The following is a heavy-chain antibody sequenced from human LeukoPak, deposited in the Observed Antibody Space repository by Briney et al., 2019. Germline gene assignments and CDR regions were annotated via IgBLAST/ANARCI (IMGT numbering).Heavy chain of an antibody. D-gene: IGHD3-3*01. Sequence: SSETLSLTCTVSGGSISSGSYYWSWIRQPAGKGLEWIGRIYTSGSTNYNPSLKSRVTISVDTSKNQFSLKLSSVTAADTAVYYCASTYYDFWSGYHGVNWFDPWGQGTLVTVSS. CDR1: GGSISSGSYY. V-gene: IGHV4-61*02. J-gene: IGHJ5*02. CDR3: ASTYYDFWSGYHGVNWFDP. CDR2: IYTSGST.